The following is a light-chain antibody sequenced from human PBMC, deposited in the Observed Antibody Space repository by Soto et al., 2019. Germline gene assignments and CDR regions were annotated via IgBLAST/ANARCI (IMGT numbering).Light chain of an antibody. V-gene: IGKV3-15*01. CDR2: GAS. Sequence: EIVMTQSPATLSVSPGERATLSCRASQSVSSNLAWYQQKPGQAPRLLIYGASTRATGIPARFSGSGSGTDFTLTISSLQPEDFATYYCQQLNTYPITFGQGTRLEIK. CDR1: QSVSSN. J-gene: IGKJ5*01. CDR3: QQLNTYPIT.